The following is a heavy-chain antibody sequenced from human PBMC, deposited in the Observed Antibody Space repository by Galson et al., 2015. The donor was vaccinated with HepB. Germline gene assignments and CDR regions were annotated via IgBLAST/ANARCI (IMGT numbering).Heavy chain of an antibody. J-gene: IGHJ4*02. Sequence: SVKVSCKASGYTFTGYYMHWVRQAPGQGLEGMGGIIPIFGTANYAQKFQGRVTITADKSTSTAYMELSSLRSEDTAVYYCARQYYYDSSGYLDYWGQGTLVTVSS. CDR3: ARQYYYDSSGYLDY. V-gene: IGHV1-69*06. CDR1: GYTFTGYY. CDR2: IIPIFGTA. D-gene: IGHD3-22*01.